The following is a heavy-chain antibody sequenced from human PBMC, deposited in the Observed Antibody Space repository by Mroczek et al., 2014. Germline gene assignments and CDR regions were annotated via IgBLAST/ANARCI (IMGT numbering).Heavy chain of an antibody. CDR2: SIIVEAP. J-gene: IGHJ6*02. D-gene: IGHD2-2*01. CDR3: ATQTGYCSSTSCYKTQNYYYYGMDV. Sequence: LQESGRQDVLKPSGRTLSLTCAVYVGPFSGYVLELDPPAPTGRGWSGLGKSIIVEAPTTTRPSKSRVTISVDTSKNQFSLKLSSVTAADTAVYYCATQTGYCSSTSCYKTQNYYYYGMDVWGQGTTVTVSS. CDR1: VGPFSGYV. V-gene: IGHV4-34*01.